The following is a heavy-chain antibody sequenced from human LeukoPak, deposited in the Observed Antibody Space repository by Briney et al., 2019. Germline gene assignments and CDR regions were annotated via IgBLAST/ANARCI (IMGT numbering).Heavy chain of an antibody. Sequence: SETLSLTCTVSAGSISSYYWSWLRQPPGKGLEWIGYIYYSGSTKYNPSLKSRVSISVDTSKNQFSLKLSSVTAADTAVYYCAGGAGAGYNLQPFDYWGQGTLVTVSS. CDR2: IYYSGST. J-gene: IGHJ4*02. D-gene: IGHD5-24*01. CDR3: AGGAGAGYNLQPFDY. CDR1: AGSISSYY. V-gene: IGHV4-59*08.